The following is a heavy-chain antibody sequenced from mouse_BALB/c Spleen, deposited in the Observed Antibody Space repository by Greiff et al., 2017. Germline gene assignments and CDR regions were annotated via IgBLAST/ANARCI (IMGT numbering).Heavy chain of an antibody. J-gene: IGHJ1*01. CDR3: ARKGFTTATHWYFDV. CDR2: ISSGGSYT. CDR1: GFTFSSYA. D-gene: IGHD1-2*01. Sequence: EVHLVESGGGLVKPGGSLKLSCAASGFTFSSYAMSWVRQSPEKRLEWVAEISSGGSYTYYPDTVTGRFTISRDNAKNTLYLEMSSLRSEDTAMYYCARKGFTTATHWYFDVWGAGTTVTVSS. V-gene: IGHV5-9-4*01.